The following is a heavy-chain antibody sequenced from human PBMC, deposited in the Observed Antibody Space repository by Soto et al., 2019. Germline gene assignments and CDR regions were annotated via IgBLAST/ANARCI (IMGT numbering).Heavy chain of an antibody. CDR1: GFTFSSYG. V-gene: IGHV3-33*01. CDR2: IWYDGSNK. J-gene: IGHJ3*02. Sequence: QVQLVESGGGVVQPGRSLRLSCAASGFTFSSYGMHWVRQAPGKGLEWVAVIWYDGSNKYYADSVKGRFTISRDNSKNTLYLQMNSLRAEDTAVYYCARGAPSDAFDIWGQVTMVTVSS. CDR3: ARGAPSDAFDI.